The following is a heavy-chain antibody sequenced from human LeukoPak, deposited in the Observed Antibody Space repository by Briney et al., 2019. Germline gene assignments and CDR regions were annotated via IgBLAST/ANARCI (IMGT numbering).Heavy chain of an antibody. CDR1: GGSISSGGHY. J-gene: IGHJ5*02. Sequence: SETLSLTCTVSGGSISSGGHYWSWIRQYPGKGLEWIGHIYYSGHTYYSGNTYYNPSLKSRVIISVDTSNNQFSLKLSSVTAADTAVYYCARGEPHYYYDSSGYYYPWGQGTLVTVSS. V-gene: IGHV4-31*03. D-gene: IGHD3-22*01. CDR2: IYYSGHTYYSGNT. CDR3: ARGEPHYYYDSSGYYYP.